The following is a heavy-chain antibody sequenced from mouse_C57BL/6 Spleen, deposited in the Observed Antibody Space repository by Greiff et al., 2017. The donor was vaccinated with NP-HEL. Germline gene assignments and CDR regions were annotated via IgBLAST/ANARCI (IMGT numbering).Heavy chain of an antibody. Sequence: EVHLVESGGDLVKPGGSLKLSCAASGFTFSSYGMSWVRQTPDKRLEWVATISSGGSYNYYPDSVKGRFTISRDNAKNTLYLQMSSLKSEDTAMYYCARHDGSSYFDYWGQGTTLTVSS. CDR1: GFTFSSYG. V-gene: IGHV5-6*01. CDR3: ARHDGSSYFDY. J-gene: IGHJ2*01. CDR2: ISSGGSYN. D-gene: IGHD1-1*01.